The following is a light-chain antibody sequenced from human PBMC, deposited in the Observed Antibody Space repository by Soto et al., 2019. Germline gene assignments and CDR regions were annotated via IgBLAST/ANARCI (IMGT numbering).Light chain of an antibody. Sequence: DIQMTQSPSTLSASVGDRVTITCRANQSISSWLAWYQQKPGKAPKLLIYDASSLESGVPSRFSGSGSGTEFTLTISTLQPDDVATYYCQQYNSYSLFGQGTKVEIK. CDR3: QQYNSYSL. J-gene: IGKJ1*01. CDR2: DAS. V-gene: IGKV1-5*01. CDR1: QSISSW.